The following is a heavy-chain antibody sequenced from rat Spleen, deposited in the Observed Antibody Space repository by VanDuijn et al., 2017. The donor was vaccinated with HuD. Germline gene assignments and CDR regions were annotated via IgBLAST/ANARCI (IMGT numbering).Heavy chain of an antibody. CDR2: IWTGGNT. CDR1: GFSLTNSH. J-gene: IGHJ2*01. D-gene: IGHD1-10*01. V-gene: IGHV2-43*01. CDR3: ARHGPIYNNYYDY. Sequence: QVQLKESGPGLVQPSQTLSLTCTVSGFSLTNSHISWVRQSPGKGLEWMGLIWTGGNTEYNSFFKSRLIISRDTSKSQVFLKMDSLRAEDTATYYCARHGPIYNNYYDYWGQGVMVTVSS.